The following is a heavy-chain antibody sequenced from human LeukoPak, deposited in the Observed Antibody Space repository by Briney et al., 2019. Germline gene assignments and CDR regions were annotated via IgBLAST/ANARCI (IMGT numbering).Heavy chain of an antibody. CDR2: ISSSTTTK. CDR1: GFSFSSYS. CDR3: ARDRDWSFDY. V-gene: IGHV3-48*02. D-gene: IGHD3/OR15-3a*01. Sequence: GGSLRLSCEASGFSFSSYSMNGVRQAPGKGLEWVSYISSSTTTKNYADSVKGRFTISRDNAKNSLYLQMNSLRDEDTAVYYCARDRDWSFDYWGQGTLVTVSS. J-gene: IGHJ4*02.